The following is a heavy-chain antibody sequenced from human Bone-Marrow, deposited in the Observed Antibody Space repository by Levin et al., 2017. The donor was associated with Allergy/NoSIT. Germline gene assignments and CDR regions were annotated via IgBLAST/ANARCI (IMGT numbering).Heavy chain of an antibody. Sequence: SCAASGFSFSTYWMSWVRQAPGKGLEWAAIIKGDGSEKYYVDSVKGRFTISRDNAKNSLYLQMNSLRVEDTAVYYCTRAPLGAVDIWGQGTMVTVFS. CDR2: IKGDGSEK. CDR3: TRAPLGAVDI. CDR1: GFSFSTYW. D-gene: IGHD3-16*01. J-gene: IGHJ3*02. V-gene: IGHV3-7*01.